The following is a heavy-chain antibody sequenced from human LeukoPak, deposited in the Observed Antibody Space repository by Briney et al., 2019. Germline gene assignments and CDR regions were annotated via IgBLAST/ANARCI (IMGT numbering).Heavy chain of an antibody. CDR1: GYIFSNFW. J-gene: IGHJ3*02. CDR2: IYPGDSDT. CDR3: ARRLRDSQYQLLVFDI. V-gene: IGHV5-51*01. D-gene: IGHD2-2*01. Sequence: GESLKISCKGSGYIFSNFWIGWVRQMPGKGLEWMGIIYPGDSDTRYSPSFQGQVTISADKSISTAYLQWSSLKASDTAMYYCARRLRDSQYQLLVFDIWGQGTMVTVSS.